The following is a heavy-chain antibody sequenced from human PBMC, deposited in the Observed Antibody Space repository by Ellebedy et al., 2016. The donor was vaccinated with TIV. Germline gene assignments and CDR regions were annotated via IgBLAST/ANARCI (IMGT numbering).Heavy chain of an antibody. CDR3: ARSWRCGGGDCTTWGH. V-gene: IGHV4-34*01. CDR2: INHSGST. D-gene: IGHD2-21*02. CDR1: GGSISSYY. J-gene: IGHJ4*02. Sequence: MPSETLSLTCTVSGGSISSYYWSWIRQSPGKGLEWIGEINHSGSTKYNPSLKSRVTISVDTSKSQFSLNVRSVTAADTAVYYCARSWRCGGGDCTTWGHWGQGNLVTVSS.